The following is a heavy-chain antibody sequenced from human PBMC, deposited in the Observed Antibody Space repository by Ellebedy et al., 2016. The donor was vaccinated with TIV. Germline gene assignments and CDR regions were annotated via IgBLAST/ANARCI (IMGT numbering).Heavy chain of an antibody. CDR2: INPNSGGT. Sequence: ASVKVSCXASGYTFTSYYMHWVRQAPGQGLEWMGWINPNSGGTNYAQKFQGWVTMTRDTSISTAYMELSRLRSDDTAVYYCARGLPDGHYYGMDVWGQGTTVTVSS. J-gene: IGHJ6*02. CDR1: GYTFTSYY. D-gene: IGHD5-12*01. V-gene: IGHV1-2*04. CDR3: ARGLPDGHYYGMDV.